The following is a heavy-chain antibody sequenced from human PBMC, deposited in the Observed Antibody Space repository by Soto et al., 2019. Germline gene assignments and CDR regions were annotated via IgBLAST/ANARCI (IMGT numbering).Heavy chain of an antibody. CDR1: GGSISSGCYY. CDR2: IYYSGST. CDR3: ARHNWGIFYY. Sequence: SETLSLTCTVSGGSISSGCYYWGWIRQPPGKGLEWIGSIYYSGSTYYNPSLKSRVTISVDTSKNQFSLKLSSVTAADTAVYYCARHNWGIFYYWGQGTLVTVSS. D-gene: IGHD7-27*01. J-gene: IGHJ4*02. V-gene: IGHV4-39*01.